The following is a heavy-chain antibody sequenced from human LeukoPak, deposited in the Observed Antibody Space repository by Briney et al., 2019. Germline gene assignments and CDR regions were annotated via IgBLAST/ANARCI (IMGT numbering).Heavy chain of an antibody. CDR1: GGTFSSYA. D-gene: IGHD3-22*01. CDR2: IIPILGIA. CDR3: ARDTRPYYYDSSGYFDY. V-gene: IGHV1-69*04. J-gene: IGHJ4*02. Sequence: SVKVSCKASGGTFSSYAISWVRQAPGQGLEWMGRIIPILGIANYAQKFQGRVTITADKSTSTAYMELSSLRSEDTAVYYCARDTRPYYYDSSGYFDYWGQGTLVTVSS.